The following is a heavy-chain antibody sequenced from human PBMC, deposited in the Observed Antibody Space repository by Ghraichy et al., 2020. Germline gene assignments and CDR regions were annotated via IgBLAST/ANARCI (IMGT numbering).Heavy chain of an antibody. V-gene: IGHV4-59*01. CDR3: ARGSLTMFQVVIKGGFDY. J-gene: IGHJ4*02. CDR1: GGSITTYY. CDR2: IYHGGRT. Sequence: SETLSLTCSFSGGSITTYYWSWIRQPPGKGLEWIGYIYHGGRTNYNPSLKSRVTIPVDTSQNQFALTLSSVTAADRAVYFCARGSLTMFQVVIKGGFDYWGQGTLVTVSS. D-gene: IGHD3-10*01.